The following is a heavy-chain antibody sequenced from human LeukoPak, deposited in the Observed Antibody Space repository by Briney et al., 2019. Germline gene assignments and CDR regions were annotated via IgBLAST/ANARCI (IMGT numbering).Heavy chain of an antibody. V-gene: IGHV1-2*02. D-gene: IGHD6-19*01. CDR2: INPDSGGT. CDR3: ASLGEDSSGWYGDWFDP. J-gene: IGHJ5*02. CDR1: GYTFTGFY. Sequence: ASVKVSCKASGYTFTGFYMHWVRQAPGQGLEWMGWINPDSGGTNYAQKFQGRVTMTRDTSISTAYLELSRLSSDDTAVYFCASLGEDSSGWYGDWFDPWGQGTLVTVSS.